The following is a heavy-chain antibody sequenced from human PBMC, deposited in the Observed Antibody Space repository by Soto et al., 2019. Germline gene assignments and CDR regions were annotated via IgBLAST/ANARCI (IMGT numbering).Heavy chain of an antibody. CDR3: AKGPYGDTGDDAFDI. CDR1: GFTFSSYG. V-gene: IGHV3-30*18. CDR2: ISYDGSNK. Sequence: LRLSCAASGFTFSSYGMHWVRQAPGKGLEWVAVISYDGSNKYYADSVKGRFTISRDNSKNTLYLQMNSLRAEDTAVYYCAKGPYGDTGDDAFDIWGQGTMVTVSS. D-gene: IGHD4-17*01. J-gene: IGHJ3*02.